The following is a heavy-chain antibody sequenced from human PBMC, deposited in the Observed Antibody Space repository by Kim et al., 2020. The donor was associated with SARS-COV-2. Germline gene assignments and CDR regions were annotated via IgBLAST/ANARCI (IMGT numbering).Heavy chain of an antibody. Sequence: ASVKVSCKASGYTFTSYYMHWVRQAPGQGLEWMGIINPSGGSTSYAQKFQGRVTMTRDTSTSTVYMELSSLRSEDTAVYYCAREREDVNIVATIVAVWGQGTLVTVSS. CDR1: GYTFTSYY. D-gene: IGHD5-12*01. CDR2: INPSGGST. J-gene: IGHJ4*02. V-gene: IGHV1-46*01. CDR3: AREREDVNIVATIVAV.